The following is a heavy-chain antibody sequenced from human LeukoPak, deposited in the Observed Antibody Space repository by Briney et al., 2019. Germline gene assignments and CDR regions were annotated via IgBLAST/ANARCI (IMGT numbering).Heavy chain of an antibody. J-gene: IGHJ3*01. Sequence: SETLSLTCTVSGGSISSGSYYWSWIRQPAGKGLEWIGRIHTSGSTNYNPSLKSRVTISVDTSKNQFSLKLSSVTAADAAVYYCARDLGSSPVWGQGTMVTVSS. CDR1: GGSISSGSYY. CDR2: IHTSGST. V-gene: IGHV4-61*02. CDR3: ARDLGSSPV. D-gene: IGHD6-13*01.